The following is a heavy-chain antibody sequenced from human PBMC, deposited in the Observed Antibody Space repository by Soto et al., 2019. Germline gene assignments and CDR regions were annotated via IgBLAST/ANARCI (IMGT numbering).Heavy chain of an antibody. Sequence: QVQLVESGGGVVQPGRSLRLSCASSGFTFSSYGMHWVRQAPGKGLEWVAVIWYDGSNKYYADSVKGRFTISRDNSKNTLYLQMNSLRAEDTAVYYCARDRGLDYYDSSFIDYWGQGPLVTVSS. V-gene: IGHV3-33*01. J-gene: IGHJ4*02. CDR2: IWYDGSNK. D-gene: IGHD3-22*01. CDR1: GFTFSSYG. CDR3: ARDRGLDYYDSSFIDY.